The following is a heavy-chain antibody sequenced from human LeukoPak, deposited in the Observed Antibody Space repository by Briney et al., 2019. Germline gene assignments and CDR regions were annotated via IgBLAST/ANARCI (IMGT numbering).Heavy chain of an antibody. J-gene: IGHJ4*02. D-gene: IGHD3-22*01. CDR1: GYSFTSYW. Sequence: GESLKISCKGSGYSFTSYWIGWVRQMPGKGLEWMGFIYPGDSDTRYSPSFQGQVTISADKSISTAYLQWSSLKASDTAMYYCARQSFGDYYDSSGYYFDYWGQGTLVTVSS. V-gene: IGHV5-51*01. CDR2: IYPGDSDT. CDR3: ARQSFGDYYDSSGYYFDY.